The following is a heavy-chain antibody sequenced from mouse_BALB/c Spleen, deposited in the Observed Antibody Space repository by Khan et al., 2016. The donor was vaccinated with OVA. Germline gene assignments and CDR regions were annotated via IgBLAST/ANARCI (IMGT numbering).Heavy chain of an antibody. J-gene: IGHJ1*01. Sequence: QVRLQQSGAELLRPGTSVKMSCKAGGYTFTNYLIGWVKQRPGHGLEWIGDIYPGVYYTNYNEKFKGKATLTADTSSSTAFMQLSSLTFEDSARYYCARYPGGYFDVWGAGTTVTGSS. CDR3: ARYPGGYFDV. CDR2: IYPGVYYT. CDR1: GYTFTNYL. V-gene: IGHV1-63*02.